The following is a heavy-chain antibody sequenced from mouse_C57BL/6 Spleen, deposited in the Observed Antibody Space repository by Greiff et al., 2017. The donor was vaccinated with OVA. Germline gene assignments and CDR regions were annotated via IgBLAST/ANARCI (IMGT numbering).Heavy chain of an antibody. J-gene: IGHJ3*01. V-gene: IGHV1-59*01. CDR1: GYTFTSYW. Sequence: QVQLQQPGAELVRPGTSVKLSCKASGYTFTSYWMHWVKQRPGQGLEWIGVIDPSDSYTNYNQKFKGKATLTVDKSSSTAYMQISSLTSEDSAVYYCANYEGFAYWGQGTLVTVSA. CDR3: ANYEGFAY. D-gene: IGHD2-4*01. CDR2: IDPSDSYT.